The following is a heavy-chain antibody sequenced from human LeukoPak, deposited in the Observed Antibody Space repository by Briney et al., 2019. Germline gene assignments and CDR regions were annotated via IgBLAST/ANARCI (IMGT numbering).Heavy chain of an antibody. CDR3: ARGSSGWYEVLFYYDSSGYRDYFDY. V-gene: IGHV4-59*01. D-gene: IGHD3-22*01. Sequence: SETLSLTCTVSGGSISSYCWSRIRQPPGKGLEWIGYIYYSGSTNYNPSLKSRVTISVDTSKNQFSLKLSSVTATDTAVYYCARGSSGWYEVLFYYDSSGYRDYFDYWGQGTLVTVSS. CDR2: IYYSGST. CDR1: GGSISSYC. J-gene: IGHJ4*02.